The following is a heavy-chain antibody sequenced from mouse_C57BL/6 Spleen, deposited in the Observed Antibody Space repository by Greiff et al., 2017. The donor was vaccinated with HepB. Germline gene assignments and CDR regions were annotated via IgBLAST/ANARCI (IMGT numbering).Heavy chain of an antibody. CDR3: ARENGLYAMDY. Sequence: EVKVVESEGGLVQPGSSMKLSCTASGFTFSDYYMAWVRQVPEKGLEWVANINYDGSSTYYLDSLKSRFIISRDNAKNILYLQTSSLKSEDTATYYCARENGLYAMDYWGQGTSVTVSS. J-gene: IGHJ4*01. V-gene: IGHV5-16*01. CDR1: GFTFSDYY. CDR2: INYDGSST.